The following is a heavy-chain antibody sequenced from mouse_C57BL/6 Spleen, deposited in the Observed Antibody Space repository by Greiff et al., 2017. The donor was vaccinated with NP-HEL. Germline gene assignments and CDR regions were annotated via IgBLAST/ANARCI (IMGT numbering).Heavy chain of an antibody. Sequence: QVQLQQSGAELVRPGPSVKMSCKASGYTFTNYWIGWAKQRPGHGLEWIGDIYPGGGYTNYNEKFKGKATLTADKSSSTAYMQFSSLTSEDSAIYYCARSTATVVATSSWYFDVWGTGTTVTVSS. J-gene: IGHJ1*03. V-gene: IGHV1-63*01. CDR2: IYPGGGYT. D-gene: IGHD1-1*01. CDR3: ARSTATVVATSSWYFDV. CDR1: GYTFTNYW.